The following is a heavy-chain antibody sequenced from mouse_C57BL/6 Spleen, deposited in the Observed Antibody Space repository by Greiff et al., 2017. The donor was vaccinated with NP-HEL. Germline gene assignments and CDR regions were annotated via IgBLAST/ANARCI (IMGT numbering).Heavy chain of an antibody. D-gene: IGHD2-1*01. J-gene: IGHJ4*01. CDR2: IDPSDSET. V-gene: IGHV1-52*01. CDR3: ARRRGNDAMDY. CDR1: GYTFTSYW. Sequence: QVQLQQPGAELVRPGSSVKLSCKASGYTFTSYWMHWVKQRPIQGLEWIGNIDPSDSETHYNQKFKDKATLTVDKSSSRAYMQLSSLTSEDSAVYYCARRRGNDAMDYWGQGTSVTVSS.